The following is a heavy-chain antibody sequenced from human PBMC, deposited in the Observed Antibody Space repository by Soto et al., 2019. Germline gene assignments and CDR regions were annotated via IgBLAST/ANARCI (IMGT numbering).Heavy chain of an antibody. D-gene: IGHD2-21*02. J-gene: IGHJ3*02. V-gene: IGHV1-18*01. CDR2: FCAYNGNK. Sequence: ASVKVSCKASGYTFPSYGISWVRQAPGQGLEWMGWFCAYNGNKNYAQKLQGRVTMTTDTSTSTAYMELRSLRSDDTAVYYCARISLKLRYCGGDCYAFDIWGQGTMVTVSS. CDR3: ARISLKLRYCGGDCYAFDI. CDR1: GYTFPSYG.